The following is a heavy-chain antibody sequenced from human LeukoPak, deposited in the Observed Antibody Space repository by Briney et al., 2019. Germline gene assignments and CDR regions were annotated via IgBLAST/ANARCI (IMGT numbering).Heavy chain of an antibody. CDR3: AREEYNYGNFDY. CDR2: IHYSGST. V-gene: IGHV4-59*01. J-gene: IGHJ4*02. Sequence: PSETLSLTCTVSGGSISNYYWSWIRQPPGKGLEWIAYIHYSGSTHYNPSLKSRVTISLDTSENQFSLKLSSVTAADTAVYYCAREEYNYGNFDYWGQGTLVTVSS. D-gene: IGHD5-18*01. CDR1: GGSISNYY.